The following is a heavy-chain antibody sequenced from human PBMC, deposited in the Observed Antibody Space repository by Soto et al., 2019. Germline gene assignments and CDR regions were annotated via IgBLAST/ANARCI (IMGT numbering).Heavy chain of an antibody. CDR2: ISSNGVGT. V-gene: IGHV3-64*07. CDR3: ARCACLHFYYLDV. J-gene: IGHJ6*03. Sequence: EVQLAESGGGLAQPGGSLRLSCAASGFTLSGYAMDWVRQAPGKGLEYVSGISSNGVGTYYADSVQGRFTISRDNSKNTVYLQVGSRRREDMAVDYGARCACLHFYYLDVGGKGATVTVT. CDR1: GFTLSGYA.